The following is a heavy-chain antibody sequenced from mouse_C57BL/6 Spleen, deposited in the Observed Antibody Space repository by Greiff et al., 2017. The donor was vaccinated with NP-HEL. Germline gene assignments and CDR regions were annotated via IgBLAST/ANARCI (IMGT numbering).Heavy chain of an antibody. D-gene: IGHD1-1*01. CDR2: IDPEDGET. CDR3: AREGSQGDVVDY. V-gene: IGHV14-2*01. Sequence: EVKVVESGAELVKPGASVKLSCTASGFNIKDYYMHWVKQRTEQGLEWIGRIDPEDGETKYAPKFQGKATITADTSSNTAYLQLSSLTSEDTAVYYCAREGSQGDVVDYWGQGTTLTVSS. J-gene: IGHJ2*01. CDR1: GFNIKDYY.